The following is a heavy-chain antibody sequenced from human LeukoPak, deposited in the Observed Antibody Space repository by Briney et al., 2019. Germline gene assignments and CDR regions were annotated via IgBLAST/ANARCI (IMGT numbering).Heavy chain of an antibody. CDR2: TYYRSKWYN. V-gene: IGHV6-1*01. CDR1: GDSVSINSAG. D-gene: IGHD2-8*02. CDR3: ARFAGGHFDY. Sequence: SQTLSLTFAISGDSVSINSAGWNWIRQSPLRGLEWLGRTYYRSKWYNDYAVSVKSRITVNPDTSKNQFSLQLNSVTPEDTAVYFCARFAGGHFDYWGQGTLVAVSS. J-gene: IGHJ4*02.